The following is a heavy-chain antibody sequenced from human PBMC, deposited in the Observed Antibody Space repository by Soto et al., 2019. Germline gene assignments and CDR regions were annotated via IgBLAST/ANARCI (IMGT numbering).Heavy chain of an antibody. CDR1: GYTFTIYG. CDR2: ISAYNGNT. Sequence: ASVKVSCKASGYTFTIYGISWVRQAPGQGLEWMGWISAYNGNTNYAQKLQGRVTMTTDTSTSTAYMELRSLRSDDTALYYCAILRFLEWLPQIDYWGQGTLVTVSS. D-gene: IGHD3-3*01. J-gene: IGHJ4*02. CDR3: AILRFLEWLPQIDY. V-gene: IGHV1-18*01.